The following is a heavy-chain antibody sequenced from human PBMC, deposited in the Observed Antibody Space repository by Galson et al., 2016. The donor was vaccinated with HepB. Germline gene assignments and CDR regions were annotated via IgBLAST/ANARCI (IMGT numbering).Heavy chain of an antibody. V-gene: IGHV6-1*01. J-gene: IGHJ6*02. Sequence: LSGDSVTNDDTIWNWIRQSPSRGLEWLGRTYYRSQWFNEYAVSVKSRITINSDTSRNQFSLQLDSVTPDDTAAYFCTRGYMHTGMNVWGQGTTVTVSS. D-gene: IGHD5-18*01. CDR2: TYYRSQWFN. CDR3: TRGYMHTGMNV. CDR1: GDSVTNDDTI.